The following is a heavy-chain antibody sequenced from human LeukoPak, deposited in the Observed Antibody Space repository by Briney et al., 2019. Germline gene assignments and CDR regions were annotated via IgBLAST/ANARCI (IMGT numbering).Heavy chain of an antibody. J-gene: IGHJ4*02. D-gene: IGHD2-2*02. V-gene: IGHV4-39*01. CDR2: IYYSGST. CDR1: GGSISSSSYY. Sequence: SETLSLTCTVSGGSISSSSYYWGWIRQPPGKGLEWIGSIYYSGSTYYNPSLKSRVTISVDTSKNQFSLKLSSVTAADTAVYYCASGIGTYCSSTSCYILDYWGQGTLVTVSS. CDR3: ASGIGTYCSSTSCYILDY.